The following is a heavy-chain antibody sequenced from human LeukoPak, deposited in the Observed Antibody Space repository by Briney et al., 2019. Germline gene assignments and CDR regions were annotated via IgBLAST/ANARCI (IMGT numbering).Heavy chain of an antibody. CDR3: ARAWIQLWHPYYYYGMDV. V-gene: IGHV3-11*06. CDR1: GFTFSDYY. CDR2: ISSSSYT. J-gene: IGHJ6*04. D-gene: IGHD5-18*01. Sequence: GGSLRLSCAASGFTFSDYYMSWVRQAPGKGREWVSYISSSSYTNYTDSVTGRFTISRDNAKNSLYLQMNSLRAEDTAVYYCARAWIQLWHPYYYYGMDVWGKGTTVTVSS.